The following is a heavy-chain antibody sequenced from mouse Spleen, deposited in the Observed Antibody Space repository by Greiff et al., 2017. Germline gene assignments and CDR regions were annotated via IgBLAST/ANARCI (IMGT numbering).Heavy chain of an antibody. CDR2: INPYNGGT. J-gene: IGHJ3*01. CDR1: GYTFTDYY. D-gene: IGHD1-1*01. V-gene: IGHV1-19*01. Sequence: VQLKQSGPVLVKPGASVKMSCKASGYTFTDYYMNWVKQSHGKSLEWIGVINPYNGGTSYNQKFKGKATLTVDKSSSTAYMELNSLTSEDSAVYYCALMGALRGFAYWGQGTLVTVSA. CDR3: ALMGALRGFAY.